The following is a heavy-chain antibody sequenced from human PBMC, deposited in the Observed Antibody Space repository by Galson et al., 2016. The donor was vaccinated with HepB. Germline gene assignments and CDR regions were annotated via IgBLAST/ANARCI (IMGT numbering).Heavy chain of an antibody. V-gene: IGHV4-39*01. CDR1: GASVSTDTYS. CDR2: LYYSGST. J-gene: IGHJ4*02. Sequence: LSLTCSVSGASVSTDTYSWTWIRQPPGKGLECIASLYYSGSTYYNPSLKSRVTVSVDTSKNQLSLKLNSVTAADTAVYYCARVVCIRTSTGNRCYEFDNWGQGTLVTVSS. D-gene: IGHD2-2*01. CDR3: ARVVCIRTSTGNRCYEFDN.